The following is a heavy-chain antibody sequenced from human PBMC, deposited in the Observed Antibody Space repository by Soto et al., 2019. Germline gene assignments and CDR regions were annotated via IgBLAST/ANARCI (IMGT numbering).Heavy chain of an antibody. CDR1: GFSFSTYG. D-gene: IGHD5-12*01. J-gene: IGHJ6*02. CDR3: VIAAGYRGDNYVYYYGRDV. CDR2: VWYDGRNK. V-gene: IGHV3-33*01. Sequence: QVQLVESGGGVVQPGRSLRLSCTASGFSFSTYGMQWVRQAPGKGLEWVALVWYDGRNKHYVDSVAGRFTISRDNSKNTLYLEMNSLRDEDTAVYYCVIAAGYRGDNYVYYYGRDVWGQGTTVTVSS.